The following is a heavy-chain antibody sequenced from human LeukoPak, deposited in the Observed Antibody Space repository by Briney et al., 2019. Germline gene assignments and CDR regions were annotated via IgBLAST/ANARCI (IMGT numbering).Heavy chain of an antibody. V-gene: IGHV3-15*01. CDR2: IKSRTDGGTT. CDR3: ADLGDYAVG. CDR1: GFTFRNAW. D-gene: IGHD4-17*01. J-gene: IGHJ4*02. Sequence: GGSLRLSCAASGFTFRNAWMSWVRLAPGKGLEWVGRIKSRTDGGTTEYAAPVKGRFSISRDDSKNTLYLQINSLKTEDTAVYYCADLGDYAVGWGQGTLVTVSS.